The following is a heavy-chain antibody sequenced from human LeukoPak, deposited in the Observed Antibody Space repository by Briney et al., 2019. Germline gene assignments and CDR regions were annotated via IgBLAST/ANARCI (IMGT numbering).Heavy chain of an antibody. V-gene: IGHV1-46*01. D-gene: IGHD5-12*01. CDR3: ARDSVDGYYYGMDV. CDR2: IYHSGGSR. CDR1: GYTFTSYY. J-gene: IGHJ6*02. Sequence: ASLKVSCKASGYTFTSYYMHWVRHAPGQGLEWVGIIYHSGGSRSYAQKFQGRVTMTRDTSTSTVYMELSRLRSEDTAVYYCARDSVDGYYYGMDVWGQGTTVTVSS.